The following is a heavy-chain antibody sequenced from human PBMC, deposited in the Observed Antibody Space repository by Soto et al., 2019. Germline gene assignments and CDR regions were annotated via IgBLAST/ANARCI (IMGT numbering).Heavy chain of an antibody. D-gene: IGHD1-7*01. Sequence: QVQLVESGGGVVQPGRSLRLSCAASGFTFSSYGMHWVRQAPGKGLEWVAVISYDGSNKYYADSVKGRFTISRDNSKNTLYLQMNSLGAEDTAVYYCATCITGPTGGEWYFDLWGRGTLVTVSS. CDR2: ISYDGSNK. CDR1: GFTFSSYG. V-gene: IGHV3-30*03. CDR3: ATCITGPTGGEWYFDL. J-gene: IGHJ2*01.